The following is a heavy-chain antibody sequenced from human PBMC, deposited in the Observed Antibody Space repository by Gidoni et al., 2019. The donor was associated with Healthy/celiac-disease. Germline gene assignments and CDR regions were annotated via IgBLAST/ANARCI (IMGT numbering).Heavy chain of an antibody. CDR2: IYYSGIT. V-gene: IGHV4-31*03. J-gene: IGHJ5*02. D-gene: IGHD3-16*01. CDR3: ARGLRLTGKIDP. CDR1: GSFISSGGYY. Sequence: QVQLQESGPGLVKPSQTLSLTCTVSGSFISSGGYYWSWIRQHPGKGLEWIGYIYYSGITYYNPSLKSRVTISVNTSNNQFSLKLSSVTAADTAVYYCARGLRLTGKIDPWGQGTLVTVSS.